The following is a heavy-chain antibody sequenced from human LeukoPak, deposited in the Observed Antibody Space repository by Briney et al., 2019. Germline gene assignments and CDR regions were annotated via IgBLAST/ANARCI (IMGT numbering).Heavy chain of an antibody. Sequence: ASVKVSCKTSHYTFTNYGISWVRQAPGQGLEWLGWISPYDGDTRYAQKLQGRFSMTTDTSTSTAYMELRSLRSDDTALYYCARLILGVTSTGFDYWGQGTLVTVSS. CDR3: ARLILGVTSTGFDY. D-gene: IGHD1-1*01. V-gene: IGHV1-18*01. CDR1: HYTFTNYG. J-gene: IGHJ4*02. CDR2: ISPYDGDT.